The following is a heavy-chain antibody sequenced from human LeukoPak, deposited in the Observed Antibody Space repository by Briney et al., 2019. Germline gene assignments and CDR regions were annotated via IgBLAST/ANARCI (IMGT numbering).Heavy chain of an antibody. CDR3: ARVGKGTAVTPRPYYFDH. CDR2: MNPNSGNT. Sequence: ASVKVSCKASGYTFTSYDINWVRQATGQGLEWMGWMNPNSGNTGYAQKFQGRVTMTRNTSISTAYMELSSLRSEDTAVYYCARVGKGTAVTPRPYYFDHWGQGTLVTVSS. D-gene: IGHD4-23*01. V-gene: IGHV1-8*01. J-gene: IGHJ4*02. CDR1: GYTFTSYD.